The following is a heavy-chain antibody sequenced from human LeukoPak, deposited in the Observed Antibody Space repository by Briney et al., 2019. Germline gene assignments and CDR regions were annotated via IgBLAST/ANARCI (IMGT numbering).Heavy chain of an antibody. J-gene: IGHJ5*02. V-gene: IGHV5-51*01. CDR3: ARLPGYCSSTSCSYAYNWFDP. CDR2: IYPGDSDT. D-gene: IGHD2-2*01. CDR1: GYSFTSYW. Sequence: GEPLKISCKGSGYSFTSYWIGWVRQMPGKGLEWMGIIYPGDSDTRYSPSFQGQVTISADKSISTAYQQWSSLKALDTAMYYCARLPGYCSSTSCSYAYNWFDPWGQGTLVTVSS.